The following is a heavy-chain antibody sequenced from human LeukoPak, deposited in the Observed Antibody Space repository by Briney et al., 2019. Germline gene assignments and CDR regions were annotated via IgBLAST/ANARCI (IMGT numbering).Heavy chain of an antibody. CDR2: LSADGSHK. CDR3: AKGGVSDRGSWSGDYFDY. Sequence: AGGSLRLSREASGFTFSSYGMSWVRQAPGKGLEWVAVLSADGSHKQFADAVKDRFAISRDNSKETLYLQMNGLRSEDTAIYYCAKGGVSDRGSWSGDYFDYWGQGTLVTVSS. CDR1: GFTFSSYG. V-gene: IGHV3-30*18. J-gene: IGHJ4*02. D-gene: IGHD6-13*01.